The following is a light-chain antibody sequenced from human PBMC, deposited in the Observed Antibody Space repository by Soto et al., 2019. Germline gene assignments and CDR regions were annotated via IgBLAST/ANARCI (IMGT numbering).Light chain of an antibody. CDR2: RND. J-gene: IGLJ2*01. Sequence: QSVLTQTPSGSGTPGQRVTISCSGSNSNMGRNYVYWYQQVPGTAPKLLMYRNDVRPSGVPDRFNGSKSGTSASLAISGLRSEDEAEYYCAVLDNSLNGVAFGGGTQLTVL. V-gene: IGLV1-47*01. CDR3: AVLDNSLNGVA. CDR1: NSNMGRNY.